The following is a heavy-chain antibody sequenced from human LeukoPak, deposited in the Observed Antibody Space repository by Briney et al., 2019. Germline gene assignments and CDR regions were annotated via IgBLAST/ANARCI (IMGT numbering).Heavy chain of an antibody. J-gene: IGHJ3*02. CDR2: INPNSGDT. V-gene: IGHV1-2*02. CDR1: GYTFTGYY. D-gene: IGHD3-10*01. Sequence: ASVKVSCKASGYTFTGYYMHWVRQAPGQGLELMGWINPNSGDTTYAQKFQGRVTTTRDTSISTAYMQLSMLTSDDTAVFYCARGRLGSGSQYDAFDIWGQRTMVTVSS. CDR3: ARGRLGSGSQYDAFDI.